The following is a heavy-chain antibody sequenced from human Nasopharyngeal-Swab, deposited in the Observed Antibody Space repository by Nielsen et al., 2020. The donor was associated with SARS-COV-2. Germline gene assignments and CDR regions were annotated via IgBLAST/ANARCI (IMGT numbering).Heavy chain of an antibody. CDR1: GFTFSDYY. CDR3: ARNPTTVFGVVRTSYYYYYYMDV. Sequence: GGSLRLSCAASGFTFSDYYMSWIRQAPGKGLEWGAYFSSSGSTIYYADSVKGRFTISRDNAKNSLYLQMNSLKANDTAVYYCARNPTTVFGVVRTSYYYYYYMDVWGKGTTVTVSS. CDR2: FSSSGSTI. V-gene: IGHV3-11*01. J-gene: IGHJ6*03. D-gene: IGHD3-3*01.